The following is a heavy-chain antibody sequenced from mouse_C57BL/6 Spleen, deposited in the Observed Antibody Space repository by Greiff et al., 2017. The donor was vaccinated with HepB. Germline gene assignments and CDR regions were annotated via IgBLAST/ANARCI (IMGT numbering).Heavy chain of an antibody. D-gene: IGHD1-1*01. V-gene: IGHV1-55*01. CDR3: ARSDYYGSRSYYFDY. Sequence: QVQLQQPGAELVKPGASVKMSCKASGYTFTSYWITWVKQRPGQGLEWIGDIYPGSGSTNYNEKFKSKATLTVDTSSSTAYMQLSSLTSEDSAVYYCARSDYYGSRSYYFDYWGQGTTLTVSS. CDR1: GYTFTSYW. J-gene: IGHJ2*01. CDR2: IYPGSGST.